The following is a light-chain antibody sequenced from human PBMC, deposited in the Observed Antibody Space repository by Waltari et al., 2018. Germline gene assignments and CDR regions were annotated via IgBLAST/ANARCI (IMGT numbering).Light chain of an antibody. CDR1: SGHSNYA. J-gene: IGLJ2*01. CDR3: QTWDTDIHVV. Sequence: QLVLTQSPSASASLGASVKLTCTLSSGHSNYAIAWHHQQPKKGPRYLMKINSDGSHTKGDGIPDRFSGSSSGAERFLTISSLQSEDEGDYYCQTWDTDIHVVFGGGTKLIVL. V-gene: IGLV4-69*01. CDR2: INSDGSH.